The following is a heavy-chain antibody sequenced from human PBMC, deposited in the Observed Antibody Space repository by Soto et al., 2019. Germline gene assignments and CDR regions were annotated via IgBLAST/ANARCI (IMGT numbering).Heavy chain of an antibody. J-gene: IGHJ6*02. V-gene: IGHV1-46*01. CDR3: ARGYCSRGNCYSLYHYDMDV. CDR2: INPSSSAT. Sequence: ASVKVSCKAAGYTITSYYMHWVRQAPGQGLEWMGIINPSSSATRYSQKFQGRVTMTRDVSTSTVYMEMSGLRSEDTAVYYCARGYCSRGNCYSLYHYDMDVWGQGTRVTVSS. D-gene: IGHD2-15*01. CDR1: GYTITSYY.